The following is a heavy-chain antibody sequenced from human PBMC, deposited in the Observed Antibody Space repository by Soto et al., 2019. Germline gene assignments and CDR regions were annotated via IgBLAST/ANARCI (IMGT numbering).Heavy chain of an antibody. CDR2: ISGSGGST. CDR3: AKNLPEIVVVPAAHFRGFDY. D-gene: IGHD2-2*01. J-gene: IGHJ4*02. Sequence: PGGSLRLSCAASGFTFSSYAMSWVRQAPGKGLEWVSAISGSGGSTYYADSVKGRSTISRDSTKNTLYLQMNSLRAEDTAVYYCAKNLPEIVVVPAAHFRGFDYWGQGTLVTVSS. CDR1: GFTFSSYA. V-gene: IGHV3-23*01.